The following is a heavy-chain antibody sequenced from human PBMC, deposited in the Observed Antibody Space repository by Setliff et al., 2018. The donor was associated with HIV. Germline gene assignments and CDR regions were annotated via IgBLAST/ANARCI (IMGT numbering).Heavy chain of an antibody. D-gene: IGHD1-26*01. CDR3: ATLVGTNGVVWFDP. CDR2: IYPDDSDT. Sequence: LKISCKGSGFTFTDYWIGWVRQMPEKGLEWMGIIYPDDSDTRYSPSFQGQVTLSADKSINTTYLQWSSLKASDTAMYYCATLVGTNGVVWFDPWGQGTLVTVSS. J-gene: IGHJ5*01. V-gene: IGHV5-51*01. CDR1: GFTFTDYW.